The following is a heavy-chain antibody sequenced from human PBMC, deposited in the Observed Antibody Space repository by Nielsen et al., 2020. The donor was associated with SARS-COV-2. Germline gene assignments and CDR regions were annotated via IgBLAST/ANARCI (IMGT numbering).Heavy chain of an antibody. V-gene: IGHV4-39*07. Sequence: SETLSLTCTVSGGSISSSSYYWGWIRQPPGKGLEWIGEINHSGSTNYNPSLKSRVTISVDTSKNQFSLKLSSVTAADTAVYYCARVPGPWGQGTLVTVSS. CDR2: INHSGST. CDR3: ARVPGP. CDR1: GGSISSSSYY. D-gene: IGHD3-10*01. J-gene: IGHJ5*02.